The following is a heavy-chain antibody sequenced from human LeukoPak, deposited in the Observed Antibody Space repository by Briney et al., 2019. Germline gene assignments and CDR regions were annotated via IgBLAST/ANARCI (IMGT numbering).Heavy chain of an antibody. CDR1: GFRFPDYA. J-gene: IGHJ3*02. CDR3: SKDRGIYSGVFAFDI. D-gene: IGHD1-26*01. Sequence: SGGSLRLSCTASGFRFPDYAMTWVRQAPGKGLEWVSGISSRNGNTFYSASVEGRFTISRDDSRNTLYLQMNTLRAEDTAIYYWSKDRGIYSGVFAFDIWGQGTLTVSS. CDR2: ISSRNGNT. V-gene: IGHV3-23*01.